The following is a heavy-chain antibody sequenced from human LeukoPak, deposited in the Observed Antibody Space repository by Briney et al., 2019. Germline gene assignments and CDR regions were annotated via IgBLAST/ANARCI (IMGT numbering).Heavy chain of an antibody. CDR1: GFTFSSYA. V-gene: IGHV3-23*01. CDR2: ISGSGDNT. Sequence: GGSLRLSCAASGFTFSSYAMSWVRQAPGKGLECVSGISGSGDNTYYTDSVKGRFTISRDTSKNTLYLQTNSLRAEDTAVYYCAKVQDCSSTSCYPISYFDYWGQGTLVTVSS. D-gene: IGHD2-2*01. CDR3: AKVQDCSSTSCYPISYFDY. J-gene: IGHJ4*02.